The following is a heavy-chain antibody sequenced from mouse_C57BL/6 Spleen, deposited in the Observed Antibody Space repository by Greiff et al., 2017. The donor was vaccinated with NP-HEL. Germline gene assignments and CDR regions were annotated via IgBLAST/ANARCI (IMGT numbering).Heavy chain of an antibody. J-gene: IGHJ4*01. CDR1: GYSFTGYY. CDR2: INPSTGGT. V-gene: IGHV1-42*01. D-gene: IGHD1-1*01. Sequence: EVQLQQSGPELVKPGASVKISCKASGYSFTGYYMNWVKQSPEKSLEWIGEINPSTGGTTYNQKFKAKATLTVDKSSSTAYMQLKSLTSEDSAVYYCARRVVATGAMDYWGQGTSVTVSS. CDR3: ARRVVATGAMDY.